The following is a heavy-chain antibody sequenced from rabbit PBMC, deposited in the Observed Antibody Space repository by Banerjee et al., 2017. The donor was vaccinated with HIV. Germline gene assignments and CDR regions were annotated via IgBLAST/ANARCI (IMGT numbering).Heavy chain of an antibody. D-gene: IGHD4-1*01. Sequence: SASWVNGRFTISSHNAQNTLYLQLNSLTAADTATYFCVRVAGVHDWLDLWGPGTLVTVS. V-gene: IGHV1S8*01. J-gene: IGHJ5*01. CDR3: VRVAGVHDWLDL.